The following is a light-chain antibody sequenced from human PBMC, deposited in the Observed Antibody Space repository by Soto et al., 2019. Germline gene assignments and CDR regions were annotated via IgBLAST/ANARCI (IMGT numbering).Light chain of an antibody. CDR2: DAS. J-gene: IGKJ1*01. CDR1: QSINNW. Sequence: DIQMTQSPSTLSASVGDRVTITCRASQSINNWLAWYQQKPGKAPKLLIYDASSLESGVPSRFSGSGTGTEFTLTISSLQPDDFATYYCQQYDSSWTFGQGTKVDIK. CDR3: QQYDSSWT. V-gene: IGKV1-5*01.